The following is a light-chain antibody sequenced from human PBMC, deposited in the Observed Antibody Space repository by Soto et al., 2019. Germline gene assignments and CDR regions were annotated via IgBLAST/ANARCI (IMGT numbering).Light chain of an antibody. J-gene: IGKJ1*01. CDR3: QHYNNWPPWT. CDR1: QSVSSN. Sequence: EIVMTQSPATLSVSPGERATLSCRASQSVSSNLAWYQQKPGQAPRLLIYAASTRATGIPARFSGSGSGTEFTLTISSLQSEDFAVYYCQHYNNWPPWTF. CDR2: AAS. V-gene: IGKV3-15*01.